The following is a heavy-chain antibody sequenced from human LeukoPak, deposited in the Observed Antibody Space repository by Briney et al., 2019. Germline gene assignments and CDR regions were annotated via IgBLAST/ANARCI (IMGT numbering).Heavy chain of an antibody. J-gene: IGHJ4*02. D-gene: IGHD5-12*01. Sequence: GGSLILSCAASGVTFSGYSMNWVRRAPGMGPEWVSSISTSSSYIYYADSVKGRFTISRDNAKNSLYLQMNSLRAEDTAVYYCAREYSGYGDFDYWGQGTLVTVSS. V-gene: IGHV3-21*01. CDR2: ISTSSSYI. CDR3: AREYSGYGDFDY. CDR1: GVTFSGYS.